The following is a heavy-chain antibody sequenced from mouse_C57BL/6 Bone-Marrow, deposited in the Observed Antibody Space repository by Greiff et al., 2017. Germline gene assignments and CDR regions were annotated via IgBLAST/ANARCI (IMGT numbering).Heavy chain of an antibody. D-gene: IGHD1-1*01. CDR2: IDPSDSYT. V-gene: IGHV1-59*01. CDR1: GYTFTSYW. Sequence: QVQLQQPGAELVRPGTSVKLSCKASGYTFTSYWMHWVKQRPGQGLEWIGVIDPSDSYTNYNQKFKGKATLTVDTSSSTAYMQLSSLTSEDSAVYYCARPRGSSVDYWGQGTTLTVAS. J-gene: IGHJ2*01. CDR3: ARPRGSSVDY.